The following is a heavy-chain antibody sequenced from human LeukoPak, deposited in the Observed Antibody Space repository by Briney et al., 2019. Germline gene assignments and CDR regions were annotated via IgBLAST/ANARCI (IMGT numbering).Heavy chain of an antibody. CDR2: IYPGGSDT. CDR1: GYSFTSYW. J-gene: IGHJ6*02. CDR3: ARVSVAGTSYYYYYGMDV. D-gene: IGHD6-19*01. Sequence: GESLKISCKGSGYSFTSYWIGWVRQMPGKGLEWMGIIYPGGSDTRYSPSFQGQVTISADKSISTAYLQWSSLKASDTAMYYCARVSVAGTSYYYYYGMDVWGQGTTVTVSS. V-gene: IGHV5-51*01.